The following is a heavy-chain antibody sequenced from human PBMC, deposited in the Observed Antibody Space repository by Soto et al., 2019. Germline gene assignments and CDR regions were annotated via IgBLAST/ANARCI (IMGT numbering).Heavy chain of an antibody. V-gene: IGHV4-59*01. CDR1: GGSISSYY. CDR2: IYYSGST. Sequence: SETLSLTCTVSGGSISSYYWSWIRQPPGKGLEWIGYIYYSGSTNYNPSLKSRVTISVDTSKNQFSLKLSSATAADTAVYYCARVSDYSNYVRYYYYGMDVWGQGTTVTVSS. D-gene: IGHD4-4*01. J-gene: IGHJ6*02. CDR3: ARVSDYSNYVRYYYYGMDV.